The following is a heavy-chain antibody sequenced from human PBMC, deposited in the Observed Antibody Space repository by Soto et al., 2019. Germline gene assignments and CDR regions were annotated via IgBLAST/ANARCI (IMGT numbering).Heavy chain of an antibody. J-gene: IGHJ6*02. V-gene: IGHV1-18*01. D-gene: IGHD3-16*01. CDR2: ISPYTGNT. CDR3: VMVDNYVTPTPQDV. CDR1: GYIFVNYG. Sequence: QVQLVQSGDEVKKRGASVKVSCKACGYIFVNYGIAWVRQAPRQGLEWMGWISPYTGNTHSASKVQGRLTMTTDTSTSTAYMDLGSLTSDDTAVYYCVMVDNYVTPTPQDVWGQGTTVTVSS.